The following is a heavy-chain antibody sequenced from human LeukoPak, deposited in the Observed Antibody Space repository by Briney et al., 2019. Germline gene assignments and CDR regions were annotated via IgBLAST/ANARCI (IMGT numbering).Heavy chain of an antibody. CDR3: ARASYYYDSSGYPGYYFDY. J-gene: IGHJ4*02. Sequence: AASVKLSCKASGYTFTDYYMHWVRQAPGQGLEWMGWINPNSGGTNYAQKFQGRVTMARDTSISTAYMELSRLRSDDTAVYYCARASYYYDSSGYPGYYFDYWGQGTLVTVSS. CDR2: INPNSGGT. V-gene: IGHV1-2*02. CDR1: GYTFTDYY. D-gene: IGHD3-22*01.